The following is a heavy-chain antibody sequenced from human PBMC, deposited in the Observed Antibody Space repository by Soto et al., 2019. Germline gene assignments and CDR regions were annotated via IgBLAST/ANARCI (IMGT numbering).Heavy chain of an antibody. V-gene: IGHV4-61*01. CDR1: GGSVSSGSYY. CDR3: ARGVTTENWFDP. J-gene: IGHJ5*02. Sequence: ETLSLTCTVSGGSVSSGSYYWSGIRQPPGKGLEWIGYIYYSGSTNYNPSLKSRVTISVDTSKNQFSLKLSSVTAADTAVYYCARGVTTENWFDPWGQGTLVTVSS. CDR2: IYYSGST. D-gene: IGHD1-1*01.